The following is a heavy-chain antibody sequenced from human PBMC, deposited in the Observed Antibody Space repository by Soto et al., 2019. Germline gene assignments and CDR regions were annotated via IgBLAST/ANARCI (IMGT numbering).Heavy chain of an antibody. CDR1: GGSISSYY. CDR2: IYYSGST. V-gene: IGHV4-59*01. CDR3: AASSGYEGGNWFDP. D-gene: IGHD6-25*01. Sequence: SETLSLTCTVSGGSISSYYWSWIRQPPGKGLEWIGYIYYSGSTNYNPSLKSRVTISVDTSKNQFSLKLSSVTAADTAVYYCAASSGYEGGNWFDPWGQGTTVTVSS. J-gene: IGHJ5*01.